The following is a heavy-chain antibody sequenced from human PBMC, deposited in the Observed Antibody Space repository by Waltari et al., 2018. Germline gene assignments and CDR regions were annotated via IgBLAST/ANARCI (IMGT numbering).Heavy chain of an antibody. V-gene: IGHV3-7*01. J-gene: IGHJ4*02. CDR3: ARALPGEITVYDY. CDR2: IKQDGTQQ. D-gene: IGHD3-10*01. Sequence: EVQLVESGGGLVQPGGSLRLSCVPSGLTLGSHWMSWVRQAPEKGLEWVADIKQDGTQQYYVDSVKGRFTVSRDNHKNSLFLQMNSLRAEDTAVYYCARALPGEITVYDYWAQGALVTVSS. CDR1: GLTLGSHW.